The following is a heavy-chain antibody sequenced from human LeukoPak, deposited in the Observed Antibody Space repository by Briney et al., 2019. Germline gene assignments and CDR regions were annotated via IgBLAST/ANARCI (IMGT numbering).Heavy chain of an antibody. V-gene: IGHV4-39*07. D-gene: IGHD5-24*01. CDR1: GGSISSSSYY. Sequence: SETLSLTCTVSGGSISSSSYYWGWIRQPPGKGLEWIGSIYYSGSTYYNPSLKSRVTISVDTSKNQFSLKLSSVTAADTAVYYCARGPMAAPKDYWGQGTLVTVSS. CDR3: ARGPMAAPKDY. CDR2: IYYSGST. J-gene: IGHJ4*02.